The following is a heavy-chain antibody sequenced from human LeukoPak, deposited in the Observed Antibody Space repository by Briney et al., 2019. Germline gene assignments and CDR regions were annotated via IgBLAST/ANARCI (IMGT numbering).Heavy chain of an antibody. J-gene: IGHJ4*02. Sequence: GGSLRLSCAASGFTFSSYAMSWVRQAPGKGLEWVSVIYSGGSTYYADSVKGRFTISRDNSKNTLYLQMNSLRAEDTAVYYCARRAYSSGYYPVNNFDYWGQGTLVTVSS. CDR3: ARRAYSSGYYPVNNFDY. V-gene: IGHV3-66*01. CDR1: GFTFSSYA. CDR2: IYSGGST. D-gene: IGHD3-22*01.